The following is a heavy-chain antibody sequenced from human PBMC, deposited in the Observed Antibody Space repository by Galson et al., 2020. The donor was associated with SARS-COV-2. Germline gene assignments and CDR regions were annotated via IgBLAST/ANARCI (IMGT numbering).Heavy chain of an antibody. J-gene: IGHJ4*02. Sequence: SQTLSLTCAISGDNVSSDRAAWNCIRQSPTRGLEWLGRTYYRSKWNNDYAASMKGRLIINPDTSEHQFSLQLDSVTPEETAVYYCARDPSDWTFFDYWGQGTLVTVSS. V-gene: IGHV6-1*01. D-gene: IGHD1-1*01. CDR2: TYYRSKWNN. CDR3: ARDPSDWTFFDY. CDR1: GDNVSSDRAA.